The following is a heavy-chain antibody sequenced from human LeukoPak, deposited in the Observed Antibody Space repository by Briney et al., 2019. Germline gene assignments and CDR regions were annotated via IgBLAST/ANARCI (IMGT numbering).Heavy chain of an antibody. CDR2: ISSSCSTI. CDR1: GFAFSSYE. Sequence: GGSLRLSCAASGFAFSSYEMNWVRQAPGKGLEWVSYISSSCSTIYYAASVKGRFTISRDNAKNSLYLQMNSLRAEDTAVYYCARHLWWELPPAWFDPWGQGTLVTVSS. CDR3: ARHLWWELPPAWFDP. D-gene: IGHD1-26*01. V-gene: IGHV3-48*03. J-gene: IGHJ5*02.